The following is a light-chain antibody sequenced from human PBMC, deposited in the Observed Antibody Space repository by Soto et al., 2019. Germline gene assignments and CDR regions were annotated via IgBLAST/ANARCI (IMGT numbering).Light chain of an antibody. V-gene: IGKV1-27*01. CDR3: QKYSSVPV. CDR1: QDISNY. Sequence: DIQMTQSPSSLSASVGDRVTITCRASQDISNYVAWYQQKPGKPPKLLIYAASTLQSGVPSRFSGSGSGTDFTLTINSLQPEYVATYSCQKYSSVPVFGPGTKVDIK. J-gene: IGKJ3*01. CDR2: AAS.